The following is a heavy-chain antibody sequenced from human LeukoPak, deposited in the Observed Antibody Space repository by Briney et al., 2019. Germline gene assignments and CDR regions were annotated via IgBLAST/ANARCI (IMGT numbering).Heavy chain of an antibody. CDR2: ISYDGSNK. J-gene: IGHJ4*02. D-gene: IGHD4-17*01. V-gene: IGHV3-30*03. CDR1: GFTFSSYG. CDR3: ARYKWGVTTYY. Sequence: GGSLRLSCAAPGFTFSSYGMHWVRQAPGKGLECVAVISYDGSNKYYADSVKVRFTISRDNSKNTLYLQMNSLRAEDTAVYYCARYKWGVTTYYWGQGTLVTVSS.